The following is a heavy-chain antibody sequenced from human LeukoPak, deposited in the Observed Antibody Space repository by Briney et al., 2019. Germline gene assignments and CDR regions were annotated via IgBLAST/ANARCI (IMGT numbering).Heavy chain of an antibody. CDR3: AKRGFIAGNPADFDY. D-gene: IGHD6-13*01. J-gene: IGHJ4*02. CDR2: ISGSGSST. V-gene: IGHV3-23*01. Sequence: GGSLRLSCAASGFTFSSYGMSWVRQAPGKGLEWVSLISGSGSSTYYADSVKGRFTISRDNSKNTLHLQMNSLRAEDTAVYYCAKRGFIAGNPADFDYWGQGTLVTVSS. CDR1: GFTFSSYG.